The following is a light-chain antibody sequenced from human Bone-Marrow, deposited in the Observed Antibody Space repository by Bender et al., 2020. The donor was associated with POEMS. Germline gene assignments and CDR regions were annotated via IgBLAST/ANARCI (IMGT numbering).Light chain of an antibody. V-gene: IGLV2-23*01. CDR1: SSDVGSYNL. Sequence: QSALTQPASVSASPGQSITISCTGTSSDVGSYNLVSWYQQHPGKAPKLMIYEGTKRPSGVSNRFSGSRSGNTASLTISGLRAEDEADYYCCSYTGVGVFGTGTKVTVL. CDR3: CSYTGVGV. J-gene: IGLJ1*01. CDR2: EGT.